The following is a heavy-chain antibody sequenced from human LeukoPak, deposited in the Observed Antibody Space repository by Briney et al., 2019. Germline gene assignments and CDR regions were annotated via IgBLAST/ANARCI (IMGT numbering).Heavy chain of an antibody. D-gene: IGHD3-10*01. CDR1: GGSISSGDYF. CDR3: ARDYFPFGSSSYNYGMDV. V-gene: IGHV4-30-4*01. Sequence: SETLSLTCTLSGGSISSGDYFWTWLRQPPGTGLEWIGYIYYSGSTYYNPSLKSRLTISLDTSKNQISLKLNSVTAADTAVYYCARDYFPFGSSSYNYGMDVWGQGTTVTVSS. CDR2: IYYSGST. J-gene: IGHJ6*02.